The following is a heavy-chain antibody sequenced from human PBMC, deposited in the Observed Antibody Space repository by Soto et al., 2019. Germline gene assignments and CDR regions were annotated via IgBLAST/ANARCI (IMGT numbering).Heavy chain of an antibody. CDR1: GFTFSNYG. J-gene: IGHJ4*02. Sequence: QVQLVESGGGVVQPGRSLRLSCTASGFTFSNYGMHWVRQAPGKGLKWVAVISYDGSNKYYADPVKGRFTISRDNSKNTLYLQMNSLRAEDTAVYYCARGRDYLGGDFDYWGQGTLVTVSS. D-gene: IGHD3-16*01. CDR2: ISYDGSNK. CDR3: ARGRDYLGGDFDY. V-gene: IGHV3-30-3*01.